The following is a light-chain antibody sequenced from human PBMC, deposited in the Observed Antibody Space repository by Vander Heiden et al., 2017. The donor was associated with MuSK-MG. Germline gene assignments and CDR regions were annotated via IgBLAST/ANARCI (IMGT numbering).Light chain of an antibody. Sequence: DIQMTQSPSSLSASVGDRVTITCRASQSISSYLNWYQQKPGKAPKLLIYAASSLQSRVPSRFSGSRSGTEFTLTISSLQPEDFATYYCRQSYSTPITFGQGTRLEIK. CDR2: AAS. J-gene: IGKJ5*01. V-gene: IGKV1-39*01. CDR3: RQSYSTPIT. CDR1: QSISSY.